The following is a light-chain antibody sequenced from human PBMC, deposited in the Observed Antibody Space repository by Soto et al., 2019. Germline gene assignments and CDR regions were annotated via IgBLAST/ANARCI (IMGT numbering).Light chain of an antibody. J-gene: IGKJ1*01. Sequence: DIQMTQSPSSLSASVGDRVTITCRASQSISCYVNWYQQKPGKAPKLLIYAASSLQSGVPSRFSGSGYGTYFTLTISSLQPEDFATYYCQQSYSTPWTFGQGTKVEIK. CDR1: QSISCY. CDR3: QQSYSTPWT. V-gene: IGKV1-39*01. CDR2: AAS.